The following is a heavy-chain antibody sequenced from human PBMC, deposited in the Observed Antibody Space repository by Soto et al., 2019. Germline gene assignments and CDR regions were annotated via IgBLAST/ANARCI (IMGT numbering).Heavy chain of an antibody. J-gene: IGHJ5*02. CDR2: IYPGDSDT. Sequence: GESLKISCQGSGYSFTSYWIGWVRQMPGKGLEWTGIIYPGDSDTRYSPSFQGQVTISADKSISTAYLQWSSLKASDTAMFYCARKESYCSSTSCYYWFDPWGQGTLVTVSS. CDR1: GYSFTSYW. V-gene: IGHV5-51*01. CDR3: ARKESYCSSTSCYYWFDP. D-gene: IGHD2-2*01.